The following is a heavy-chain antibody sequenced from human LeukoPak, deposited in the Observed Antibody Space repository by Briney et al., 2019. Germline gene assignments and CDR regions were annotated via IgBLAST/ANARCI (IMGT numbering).Heavy chain of an antibody. J-gene: IGHJ6*03. CDR3: AREDPAYYYMDV. V-gene: IGHV1-2*02. CDR1: GYTFTSYD. Sequence: ASVKVSCKASGYTFTSYDINWVRQAPGQGLEWMGWINPNSGGTNYAQKFQGRVTMTRDTSISTAYMELSRLRSDDTAVYYCAREDPAYYYMDVWGKGTTVTISS. CDR2: INPNSGGT.